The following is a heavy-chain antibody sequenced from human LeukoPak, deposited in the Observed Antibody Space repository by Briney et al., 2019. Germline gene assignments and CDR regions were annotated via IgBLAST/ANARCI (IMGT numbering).Heavy chain of an antibody. CDR2: IYHSVT. CDR1: GYSISSGYY. CDR3: ARVIVTATHVPDAFDL. V-gene: IGHV4-38-2*01. D-gene: IGHD1-26*01. J-gene: IGHJ3*01. Sequence: SETLSLTCAVSGYSISSGYYWGWIRQPPGKGLEWIGNIYHSVTYYHPSLKSRVTISIDTSKNHFSLNLTSVTAADTAVFFCARVIVTATHVPDAFDLWGQGILVTVSS.